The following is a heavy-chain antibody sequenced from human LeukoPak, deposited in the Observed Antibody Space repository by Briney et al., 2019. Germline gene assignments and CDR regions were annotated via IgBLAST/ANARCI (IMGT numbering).Heavy chain of an antibody. J-gene: IGHJ4*02. Sequence: PGGSLRLSCAASGFTFSSYAMHWVRQAPGKGLEWVAVISYDGSNKYYADSVKGRFTISRDNSKNTLYLQMNSLRAEDTAVYYCARELDMITFGGVIVKGGNDYWGQGTLVTVSS. CDR3: ARELDMITFGGVIVKGGNDY. CDR2: ISYDGSNK. D-gene: IGHD3-16*02. CDR1: GFTFSSYA. V-gene: IGHV3-30-3*01.